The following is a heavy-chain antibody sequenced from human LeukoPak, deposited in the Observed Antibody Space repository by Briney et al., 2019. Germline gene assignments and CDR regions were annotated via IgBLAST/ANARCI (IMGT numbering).Heavy chain of an antibody. J-gene: IGHJ4*02. D-gene: IGHD6-6*01. CDR2: IYYSGST. CDR1: GGSISSYY. Sequence: SETLSLTCTVSGGSISSYYWNWIRQPPGKGLEWIGYIYYSGSTNYNPSLKSRVTISVDTSKNQFSLKLSSVTAADTAVYYCARGYSSSSLIVDYWGQGTLVTVSS. CDR3: ARGYSSSSLIVDY. V-gene: IGHV4-59*01.